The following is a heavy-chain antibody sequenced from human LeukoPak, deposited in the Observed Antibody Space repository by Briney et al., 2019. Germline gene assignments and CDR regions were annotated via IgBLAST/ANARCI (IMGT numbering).Heavy chain of an antibody. D-gene: IGHD6-13*01. CDR1: GFTFSSHW. V-gene: IGHV3-7*05. Sequence: GGSLRLSCAASGFTFSSHWMSWVRQAPGKGLEWVANIKQDGSEKYYVDSVKGRFTISRDNAKNSLYLQMDSLRAEDTAVYYCASRAGYSSGWSAFDYWGQGTLVTVSS. CDR3: ASRAGYSSGWSAFDY. J-gene: IGHJ4*02. CDR2: IKQDGSEK.